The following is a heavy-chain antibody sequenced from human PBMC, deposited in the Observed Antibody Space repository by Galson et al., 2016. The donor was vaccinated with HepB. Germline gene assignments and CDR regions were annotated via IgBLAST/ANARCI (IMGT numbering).Heavy chain of an antibody. D-gene: IGHD3-10*01. CDR2: LYYSGNT. J-gene: IGHJ4*02. Sequence: SETLSLTCTVSGGSISSSSYYWGWVRQPPGKGLEWIGSLYYSGNTYYNPSLKSRVTISVDTSKNQFSLKLTSVTAADTAVYYCARDEGFGEFVDFWGQGTLVTVSS. V-gene: IGHV4-39*07. CDR3: ARDEGFGEFVDF. CDR1: GGSISSSSYY.